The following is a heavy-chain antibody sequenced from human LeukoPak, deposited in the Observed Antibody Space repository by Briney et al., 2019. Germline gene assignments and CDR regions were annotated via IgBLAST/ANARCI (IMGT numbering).Heavy chain of an antibody. D-gene: IGHD3-16*01. Sequence: SETLSLTCTVSGDSISSTTYYWGWIRQPPGKGLEWIGSIYYSGSTYYNPSLKSRVTISVDTSKNQFSLKLGSVTAADTAVYYCARLRLGEALDYWGQGTLVTVSS. CDR3: ARLRLGEALDY. CDR1: GDSISSTTYY. V-gene: IGHV4-39*07. CDR2: IYYSGST. J-gene: IGHJ4*02.